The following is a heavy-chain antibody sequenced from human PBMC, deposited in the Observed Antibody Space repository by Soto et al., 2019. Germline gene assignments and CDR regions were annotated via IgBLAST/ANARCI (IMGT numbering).Heavy chain of an antibody. Sequence: PGGSLRLSCAASGFTFSSYEMNWVRQAPGKGLEWVSYISSSGSTIYYADSVKGRFTISRDNAKNSLYLQMNSLRAEDTAVYYCARVGAVADYYYYYYGMDVWGQGTTVTVSS. J-gene: IGHJ6*02. CDR1: GFTFSSYE. D-gene: IGHD6-19*01. CDR3: ARVGAVADYYYYYYGMDV. V-gene: IGHV3-48*03. CDR2: ISSSGSTI.